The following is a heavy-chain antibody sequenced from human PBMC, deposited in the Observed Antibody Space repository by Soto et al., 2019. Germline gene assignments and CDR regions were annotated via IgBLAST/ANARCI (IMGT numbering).Heavy chain of an antibody. CDR1: GFTFSDNY. J-gene: IGHJ4*02. D-gene: IGHD3-22*01. CDR2: ISSSGSII. Sequence: XESLRLSCAASGFTFSDNYMSWIRQAPWKGLEWVSYISSSGSIIYYADSVKGRFTISRDNAKNSLYLQMNSLRAEDTAVYYCARDLGYYESDGYFDYWGQGALVTVSS. V-gene: IGHV3-11*01. CDR3: ARDLGYYESDGYFDY.